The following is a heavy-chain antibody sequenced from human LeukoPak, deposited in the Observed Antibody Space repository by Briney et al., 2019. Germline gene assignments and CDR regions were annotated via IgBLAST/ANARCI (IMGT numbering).Heavy chain of an antibody. V-gene: IGHV4-30-4*01. J-gene: IGHJ3*02. D-gene: IGHD2-2*01. CDR2: INHSGST. CDR1: GGSISSGDYY. Sequence: PSQTLSLTCTVSGGSISSGDYYWSWIRQPPGKGLEWIGEINHSGSTNYNPSLKSRVTISVDTSKNQFSLKLSSVTAADTAVYYCARLDTSPLGAFDIWGQGTMVTVSS. CDR3: ARLDTSPLGAFDI.